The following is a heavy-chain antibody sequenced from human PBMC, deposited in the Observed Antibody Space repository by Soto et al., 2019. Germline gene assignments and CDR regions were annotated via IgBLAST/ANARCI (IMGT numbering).Heavy chain of an antibody. V-gene: IGHV2-5*02. J-gene: IGHJ4*02. Sequence: QITLKESGPTLVKPTQTLTLTCTFSGFSLTTSGVGVGWIRRPPGKALEWLALIYWDDDKRYSPSLKSRLTITKDTPKNQVLLTKPNMSPVATATYYCAHRLEIAVTGTLDYWGQGTLVTVSS. CDR1: GFSLTTSGVG. CDR3: AHRLEIAVTGTLDY. D-gene: IGHD1-1*01. CDR2: IYWDDDK.